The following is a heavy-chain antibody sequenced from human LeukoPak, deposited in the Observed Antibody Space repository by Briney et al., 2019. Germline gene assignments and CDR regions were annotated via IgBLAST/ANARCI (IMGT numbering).Heavy chain of an antibody. D-gene: IGHD2-2*01. V-gene: IGHV3-21*01. CDR3: ARDWYCSSTSCPLDY. CDR2: ISSSSSYI. CDR1: GFTFSSYS. Sequence: GGSLRLSCAASGFTFSSYSMNWVRQAPGKGLEWVSSISSSSSYIYYADSVKGRFTISRDNAKNSLYLQMNSLRAEDTAVYYCARDWYCSSTSCPLDYWGRGTLVTVSS. J-gene: IGHJ4*02.